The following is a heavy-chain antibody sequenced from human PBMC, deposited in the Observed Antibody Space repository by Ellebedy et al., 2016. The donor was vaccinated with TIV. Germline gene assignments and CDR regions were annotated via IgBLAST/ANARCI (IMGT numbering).Heavy chain of an antibody. V-gene: IGHV3-9*01. CDR1: GFIFDDYA. CDR2: ISYNSGNI. J-gene: IGHJ6*01. Sequence: GGSLRLXXAASGFIFDDYAMHWVRQAPGKGLEWVSGISYNSGNIDYADSVKGRFTISRDNAKNSLYLQTNSLRVEDTAVYYCARGDNNSGDVWGQGTTVTVSS. D-gene: IGHD1/OR15-1a*01. CDR3: ARGDNNSGDV.